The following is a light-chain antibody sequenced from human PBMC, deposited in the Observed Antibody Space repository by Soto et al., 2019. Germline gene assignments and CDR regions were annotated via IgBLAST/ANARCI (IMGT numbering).Light chain of an antibody. J-gene: IGLJ1*01. CDR1: SSDVGGHNH. CDR3: SSYTSSSTYV. Sequence: LTHPGSVAWSPGQSITISCTGTSSDVGGHNHVSWYQQHPGKAPKLMIYEVSNRPSGVSNRFSGSKSGNTASLTISGLQAEDEADYYCSSYTSSSTYVFGTGTKVTVL. CDR2: EVS. V-gene: IGLV2-14*01.